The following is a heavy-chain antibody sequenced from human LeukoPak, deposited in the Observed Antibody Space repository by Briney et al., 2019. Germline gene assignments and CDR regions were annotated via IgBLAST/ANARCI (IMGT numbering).Heavy chain of an antibody. D-gene: IGHD6-13*01. CDR1: GGXXXXGGYY. Sequence: GGXXXXGGYYGSWLRQQPGEGLEWIVYIYYSGSTYYNPSLKSRFTISVNTSKNQFSLKLSSVTAADTAVYYCARAIIATAGDPINYFDYWGQGTLVTVSS. V-gene: IGHV4-31*02. CDR3: ARAIIATAGDPINYFDY. CDR2: IYYSGST. J-gene: IGHJ4*02.